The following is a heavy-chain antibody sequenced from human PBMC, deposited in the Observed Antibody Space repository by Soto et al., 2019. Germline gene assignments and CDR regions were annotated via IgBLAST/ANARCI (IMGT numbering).Heavy chain of an antibody. CDR1: GDSVSSNSAA. CDR2: TYYRSKWYN. CDR3: ARIQISNWGSAFGAVDI. V-gene: IGHV6-1*01. J-gene: IGHJ3*02. Sequence: PSQTLSLTCAISGDSVSSNSAALNLIMQSPSRGLEWLGRTYYRSKWYNDYAVSVKSRITINPDTSKNQFSLQLNSVTPEDTAVYYCARIQISNWGSAFGAVDIWGQGTMVTVSS. D-gene: IGHD7-27*01.